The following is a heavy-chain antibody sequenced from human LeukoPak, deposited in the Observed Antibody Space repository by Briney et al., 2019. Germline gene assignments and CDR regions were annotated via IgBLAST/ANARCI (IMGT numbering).Heavy chain of an antibody. CDR3: ARDKNWKPDY. CDR2: ISAYNGNT. J-gene: IGHJ4*02. D-gene: IGHD1-1*01. V-gene: IGHV1-18*01. Sequence: ASVKVSCKASGYTFTTYGFSWVRQAPGQGLEWMGWISAYNGNTNYAQRLQGRVTMTTNTSTSTVYMELRSLRSDDTAVYYCARDKNWKPDYWGQGTLVTVSS. CDR1: GYTFTTYG.